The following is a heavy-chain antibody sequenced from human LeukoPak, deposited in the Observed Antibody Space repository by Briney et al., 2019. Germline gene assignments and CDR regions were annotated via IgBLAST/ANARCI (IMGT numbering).Heavy chain of an antibody. V-gene: IGHV3-23*01. D-gene: IGHD1-26*01. J-gene: IGHJ4*02. Sequence: GGSLRLSCAAYGFTFSSYAMSWVRQAPGKGLEWVSAISGSGGSTYYADSVKGRFTISRDNSKNTLYLQMNSLRAEDTAVYYCATLNPIVGATGWGQGTLVTVSS. CDR2: ISGSGGST. CDR3: ATLNPIVGATG. CDR1: GFTFSSYA.